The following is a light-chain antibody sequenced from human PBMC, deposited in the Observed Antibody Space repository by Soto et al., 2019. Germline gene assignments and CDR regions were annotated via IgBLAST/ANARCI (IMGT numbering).Light chain of an antibody. V-gene: IGKV3-15*01. Sequence: EIVMTQSPATLSVSPGERATLSCRASQSVSSNLAWYQQKPGQAPRLLIYSASTRATGIPARFSGSGSGTEFTLTISSLQSEDLAVYYCQQYGKLPITFGQGTRLEI. CDR3: QQYGKLPIT. J-gene: IGKJ5*01. CDR1: QSVSSN. CDR2: SAS.